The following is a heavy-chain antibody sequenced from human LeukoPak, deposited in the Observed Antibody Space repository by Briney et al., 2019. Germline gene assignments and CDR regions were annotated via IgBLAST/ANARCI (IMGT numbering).Heavy chain of an antibody. CDR2: MDPNSGNT. CDR1: GYTFTSYD. Sequence: ASVRVSCKASGYTFTSYDINWVRQATGQGLEWMGWMDPNSGNTGYAQKFQGRVTMTRNTSISTAYMELSSLRSEDTAVYYCARGTKPYRYCSSTSCRYYLDYWGQGTLVTVSS. J-gene: IGHJ4*02. D-gene: IGHD2-2*01. CDR3: ARGTKPYRYCSSTSCRYYLDY. V-gene: IGHV1-8*01.